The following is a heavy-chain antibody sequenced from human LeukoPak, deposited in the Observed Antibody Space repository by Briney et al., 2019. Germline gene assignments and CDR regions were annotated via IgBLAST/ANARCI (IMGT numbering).Heavy chain of an antibody. CDR1: GYTFTSYG. J-gene: IGHJ3*02. CDR2: ISAYNGNT. Sequence: ASVKVSCKASGYTFTSYGISWVRQAPGQGLEWMGWISAYNGNTNYAQKLQGRVTMTTDTSTSTAYMELRSLRSDDTAVYYCASSVGIAVAGNAFDIWGQGIMVTVSS. D-gene: IGHD6-19*01. CDR3: ASSVGIAVAGNAFDI. V-gene: IGHV1-18*01.